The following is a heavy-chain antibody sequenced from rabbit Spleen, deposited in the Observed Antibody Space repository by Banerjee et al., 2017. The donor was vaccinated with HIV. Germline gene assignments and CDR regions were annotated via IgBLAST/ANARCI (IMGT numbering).Heavy chain of an antibody. J-gene: IGHJ4*01. D-gene: IGHD8-1*01. V-gene: IGHV1S40*01. CDR1: GCDFSRGYD. CDR2: IFTGNLKT. Sequence: QPLVESGGGLVKPGASLTLTCKASGCDFSRGYDMCWVRLAPGKGLEWIGCIFTGNLKTYYASWAKGRFTISKTSSTTVTLQMTSLTVAATASYFCARDAGSGDYGDANLWGPGTLVTVS. CDR3: ARDAGSGDYGDANL.